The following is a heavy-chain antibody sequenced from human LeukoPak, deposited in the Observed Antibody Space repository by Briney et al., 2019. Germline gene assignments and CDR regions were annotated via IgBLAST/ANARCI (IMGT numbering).Heavy chain of an antibody. Sequence: ASGKVSCKASGYTFTSYDINWVRQATGQGLEWMGWMNPKSGNTGDAQKFQGRGTMTTNTSISTAYMELSSLRSEDTAVYYCACGPGYSYGNNWFDPWGQGTLVTVSS. CDR3: ACGPGYSYGNNWFDP. CDR1: GYTFTSYD. CDR2: MNPKSGNT. D-gene: IGHD5-18*01. V-gene: IGHV1-8*01. J-gene: IGHJ5*02.